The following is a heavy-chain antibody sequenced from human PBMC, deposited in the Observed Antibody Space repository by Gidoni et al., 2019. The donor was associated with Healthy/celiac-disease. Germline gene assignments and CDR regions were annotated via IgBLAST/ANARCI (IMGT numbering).Heavy chain of an antibody. Sequence: EVQVVDTVGSLGQAGETMRLSCTASGFTVGSYWMSWVRPAPGKGLEWVANIKQDGSEKYYVDSVKGRFTSSRDNAKNSLYLQMNSLRAEDTAVYYCARQSSSSFGAFAIWGQGTMVTVSS. CDR2: IKQDGSEK. J-gene: IGHJ3*02. V-gene: IGHV3-7*01. CDR3: ARQSSSSFGAFAI. D-gene: IGHD6-6*01. CDR1: GFTVGSYW.